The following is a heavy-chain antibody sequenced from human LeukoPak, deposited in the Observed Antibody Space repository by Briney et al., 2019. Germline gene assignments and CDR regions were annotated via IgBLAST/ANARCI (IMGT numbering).Heavy chain of an antibody. V-gene: IGHV1-2*02. CDR3: ARASFWESPINWFDP. Sequence: ASVKVSCKTSGYTFIGYYMHWVRQAPGQGLEGMGWINPKNGGANYAPSFQGRVTMTRDRSISTVYMELTRLTSDDTAVFYCARASFWESPINWFDPWGQGTLVTVSS. CDR1: GYTFIGYY. CDR2: INPKNGGA. J-gene: IGHJ5*02. D-gene: IGHD3-16*01.